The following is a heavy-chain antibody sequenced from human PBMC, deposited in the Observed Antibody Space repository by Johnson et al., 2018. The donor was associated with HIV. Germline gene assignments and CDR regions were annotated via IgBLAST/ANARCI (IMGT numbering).Heavy chain of an antibody. J-gene: IGHJ3*02. D-gene: IGHD1-1*01. Sequence: VQLVESGGGVVQPGGSLRLSCAASGFTFSSYAMSWVRQAPGKGLEWVSTITGSSGTTYYADSVKGRFTISRDNSKNSLHLQMNSLRAEDTAVYYCARGDGYRRAFDIWGQGTMVTVSS. CDR3: ARGDGYRRAFDI. V-gene: IGHV3-23*04. CDR2: ITGSSGTT. CDR1: GFTFSSYA.